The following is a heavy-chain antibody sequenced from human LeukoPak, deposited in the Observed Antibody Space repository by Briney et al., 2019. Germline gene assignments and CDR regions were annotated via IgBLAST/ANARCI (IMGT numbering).Heavy chain of an antibody. CDR3: AKAPTTVVPRDYFDY. CDR2: FSGSGGST. D-gene: IGHD4-23*01. J-gene: IGHJ4*02. V-gene: IGHV3-23*01. Sequence: GGSLRLSCAASGFTFSSYAMSWVRQAPGKGLEWVSGFSGSGGSTYYADSVKGRFTISRDNSKNTLYLQMNSLRAEDTAVYYCAKAPTTVVPRDYFDYWGQGTLVTVSS. CDR1: GFTFSSYA.